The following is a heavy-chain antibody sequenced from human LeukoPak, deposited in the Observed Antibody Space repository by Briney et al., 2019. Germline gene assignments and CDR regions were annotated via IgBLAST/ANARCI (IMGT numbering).Heavy chain of an antibody. CDR1: GFTFDNFA. Sequence: PGRSLRLSCAASGFTFDNFAMHWVRQAPGKGLEWVSGITWNSRVKTYTPSVKGRFTISRDNAKNSLYLQMNSLRAEDTALYYCAKDWEAAADGAFDIWGQGTMVTVSS. J-gene: IGHJ3*02. D-gene: IGHD6-13*01. CDR2: ITWNSRVK. V-gene: IGHV3-9*01. CDR3: AKDWEAAADGAFDI.